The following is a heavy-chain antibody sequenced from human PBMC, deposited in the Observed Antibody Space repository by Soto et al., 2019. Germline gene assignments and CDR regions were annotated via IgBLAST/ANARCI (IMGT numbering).Heavy chain of an antibody. V-gene: IGHV3-33*01. J-gene: IGHJ6*03. Sequence: GGSLRLSCAASGFTFSSYGMHWVRQAPGKGLEWVAVIWYDGSNKYYADSVKGRFTISRDNPKNTLYLQMNSLRAEDTAVYYCARGDPEYYYYMDLWGKGTTVTVSS. CDR3: ARGDPEYYYYMDL. CDR2: IWYDGSNK. D-gene: IGHD2-21*02. CDR1: GFTFSSYG.